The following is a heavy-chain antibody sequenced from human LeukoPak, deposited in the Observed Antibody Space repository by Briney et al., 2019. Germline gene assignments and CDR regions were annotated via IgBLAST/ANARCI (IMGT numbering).Heavy chain of an antibody. J-gene: IGHJ6*03. CDR2: INPNSGGT. Sequence: GASVKVSCKASGYTFTGYYMHWVRQAPGQGLEWMGWINPNSGGTNYAQKFQGRVTMTRDTSISTAYMELSRLRSDDTAVYYCARDLGTIFGGDYYYYMDVWGKGTTVTVSS. CDR3: ARDLGTIFGGDYYYYMDV. CDR1: GYTFTGYY. V-gene: IGHV1-2*02. D-gene: IGHD3-9*01.